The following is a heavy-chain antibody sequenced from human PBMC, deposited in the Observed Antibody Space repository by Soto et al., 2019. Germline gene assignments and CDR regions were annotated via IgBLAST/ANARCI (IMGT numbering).Heavy chain of an antibody. J-gene: IGHJ2*01. V-gene: IGHV3-23*01. D-gene: IGHD3-10*01. CDR3: AKGSYDWYFDL. CDR1: GFTFSIYA. Sequence: EVQLLESGGGLVQPGGSLRLSCAASGFTFSIYAMSWVRQAPGKGLEWVSAISDSGGGTHYADSVKGRFTISRDNSKNTLYLQMNSLRAEDTAVYYCAKGSYDWYFDLWGRGTLVTVSS. CDR2: ISDSGGGT.